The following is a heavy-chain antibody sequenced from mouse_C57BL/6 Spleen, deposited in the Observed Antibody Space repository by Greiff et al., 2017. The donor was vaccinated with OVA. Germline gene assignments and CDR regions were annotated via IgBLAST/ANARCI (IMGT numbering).Heavy chain of an antibody. CDR2: IDPANGNT. J-gene: IGHJ4*01. D-gene: IGHD1-1*01. V-gene: IGHV14-3*01. Sequence: VQLQQSVAELVRPGASVKLSCTASGFNIKNTYMHWVKQRPEQGLEWNGRIDPANGNTKYAPKFQGKATITADTSSNTAYLQLSSLTSEKTAIYYCASVTAVAVGAGGAMDYWGQGTSVTVSS. CDR3: ASVTAVAVGAGGAMDY. CDR1: GFNIKNTY.